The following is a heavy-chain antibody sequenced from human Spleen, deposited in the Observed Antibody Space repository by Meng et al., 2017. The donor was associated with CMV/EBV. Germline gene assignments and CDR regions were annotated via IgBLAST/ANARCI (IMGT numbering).Heavy chain of an antibody. Sequence: SETLSLTCTVSGDSVSSYDWSWIRQPPGKGLEWVGEIDHTGNSNSNPSLKSRLTLSLDTSKNHLSLRMTSVTAEDTAIYYCARVREHTSLGNYWFDPWGQGTLVTVSS. J-gene: IGHJ5*02. D-gene: IGHD3-16*01. CDR3: ARVREHTSLGNYWFDP. CDR1: GDSVSSYD. V-gene: IGHV4-59*02. CDR2: IDHTGNS.